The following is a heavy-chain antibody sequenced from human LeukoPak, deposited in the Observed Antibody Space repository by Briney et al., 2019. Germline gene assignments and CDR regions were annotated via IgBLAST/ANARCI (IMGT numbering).Heavy chain of an antibody. V-gene: IGHV3-66*02. D-gene: IGHD6-19*01. Sequence: GGSLRLSCAASGFTVSNYYMSWVRQAPGKGLEWVSVFYVGGNTYYADSVQGRFTISRDNSKNTVHLQMNSLRAEDTAVYFCARGAGWNFFEYWGHGTLVTVSS. CDR2: FYVGGNT. CDR1: GFTVSNYY. CDR3: ARGAGWNFFEY. J-gene: IGHJ4*01.